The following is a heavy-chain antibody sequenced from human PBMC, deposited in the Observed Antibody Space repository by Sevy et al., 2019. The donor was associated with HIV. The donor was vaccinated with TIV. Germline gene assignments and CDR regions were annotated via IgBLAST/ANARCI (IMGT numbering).Heavy chain of an antibody. D-gene: IGHD4-17*01. CDR3: ARDAYGDSVYYYYYGMDV. CDR2: IYYSGST. Sequence: SETLSLTCTVSGGSISSGDYYWSWIRQPTGKSQEWIGYIYYSGSTYYNPSLKSRVTISVDTSKNQFSLKLSSVTAADTAVYYCARDAYGDSVYYYYYGMDVWGQGTTVTVSS. J-gene: IGHJ6*02. V-gene: IGHV4-30-4*01. CDR1: GGSISSGDYY.